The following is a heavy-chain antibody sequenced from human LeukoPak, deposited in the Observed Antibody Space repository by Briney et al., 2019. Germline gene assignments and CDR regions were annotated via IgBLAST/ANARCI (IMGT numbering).Heavy chain of an antibody. CDR1: GYTFTGYY. Sequence: ASVKVSCKASGYTFTGYYMHWVRQAPGQGPEWMGWINPNSGGTRYAQKFQGRVTMTRDTSISTAYMELSRLRSDDTAVYYCTRGGDGYSLFDYWGQGTLVTVSS. D-gene: IGHD5-24*01. V-gene: IGHV1-2*02. CDR2: INPNSGGT. CDR3: TRGGDGYSLFDY. J-gene: IGHJ4*02.